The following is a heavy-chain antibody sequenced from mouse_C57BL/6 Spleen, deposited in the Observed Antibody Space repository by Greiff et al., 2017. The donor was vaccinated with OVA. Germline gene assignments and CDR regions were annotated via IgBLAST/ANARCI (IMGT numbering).Heavy chain of an antibody. V-gene: IGHV5-17*01. J-gene: IGHJ4*01. CDR1: GFTFSDYG. Sequence: EVQLVESGGGLVKPGGSLKLSCAASGFTFSDYGMHWVRQAPEKGLEWVAYISSGSSTIYYADTVKGRFTISRDNAKNTLFLQMTSLRSEDTAMDYCARGYYGSSYDAMDYWGQGTSVTVSS. CDR3: ARGYYGSSYDAMDY. D-gene: IGHD1-1*01. CDR2: ISSGSSTI.